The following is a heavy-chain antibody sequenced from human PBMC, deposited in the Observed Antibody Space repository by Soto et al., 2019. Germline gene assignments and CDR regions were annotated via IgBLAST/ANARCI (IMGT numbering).Heavy chain of an antibody. CDR3: ARAEGSSWSYYYYGMDV. CDR2: INHSGST. CDR1: GGSFSGYY. D-gene: IGHD6-13*01. J-gene: IGHJ6*02. Sequence: PSETLSLTCAVYGGSFSGYYWSWIRQPPGKGLEWIGEINHSGSTNYNPSLKSRVTISVDTSKNQFSLKLSSVTAADTAVYYCARAEGSSWSYYYYGMDVWGQGTTVTVS. V-gene: IGHV4-34*01.